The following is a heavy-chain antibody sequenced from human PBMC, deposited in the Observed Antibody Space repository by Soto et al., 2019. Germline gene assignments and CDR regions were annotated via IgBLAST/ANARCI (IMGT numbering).Heavy chain of an antibody. CDR2: INPKSGGT. V-gene: IGHV1-2*04. CDR3: ATVDISTWIDGMDV. J-gene: IGHJ6*02. CDR1: GYSFTDYH. D-gene: IGHD2-2*01. Sequence: ASVKVSCKASGYSFTDYHIHWVRQAPGQGLEWLGRINPKSGGTSTAQKFQGWVTMTRDRSISTVYMELSSLRSEDTAVYYCATVDISTWIDGMDVWGQGTTVTVSS.